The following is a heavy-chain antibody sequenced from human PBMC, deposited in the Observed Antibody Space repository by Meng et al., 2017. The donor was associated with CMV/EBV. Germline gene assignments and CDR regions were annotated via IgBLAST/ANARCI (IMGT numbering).Heavy chain of an antibody. CDR1: GYTFTGYY. CDR2: INPNSGGA. CDR3: ARESHGTTGTTPVDWFDP. J-gene: IGHJ5*02. Sequence: ASVKVSCKASGYTFTGYYMHWVRQAPGQGLEWMGWINPNSGGANYAQKFQGRVTMPRDTSISTAYMELSRLRSDDTAVYYCARESHGTTGTTPVDWFDPWGQGTLVTVSS. D-gene: IGHD1-1*01. V-gene: IGHV1-2*02.